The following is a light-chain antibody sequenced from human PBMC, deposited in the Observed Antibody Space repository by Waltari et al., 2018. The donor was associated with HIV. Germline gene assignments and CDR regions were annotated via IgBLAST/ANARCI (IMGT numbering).Light chain of an antibody. J-gene: IGLJ2*01. Sequence: SVLTQPPSVSGAPGQRVTISCTGSSSNIGAGYDVHWYQQLPGTAPKLLIYGNSNRPSGGPDRFSGSTAGTSASLAITGLQAEDEADYYCQSYDSSLSVVVFGGGTKLTVL. CDR3: QSYDSSLSVVV. V-gene: IGLV1-40*01. CDR2: GNS. CDR1: SSNIGAGYD.